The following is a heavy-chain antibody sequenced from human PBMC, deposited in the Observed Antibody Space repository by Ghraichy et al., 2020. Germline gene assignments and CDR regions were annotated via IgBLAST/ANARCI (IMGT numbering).Heavy chain of an antibody. D-gene: IGHD2/OR15-2a*01. CDR3: AGGPMILPSIDYYGMDV. Sequence: ASVKVSCKASGYTFTSYGISWVRQAPGQGLEWMGWISAYNGNTNYAQKLQGRVTMTTDTSTSTAYMELRSLRSDDTAVYYCAGGPMILPSIDYYGMDVWGQGTTVTVSS. J-gene: IGHJ6*02. CDR2: ISAYNGNT. V-gene: IGHV1-18*01. CDR1: GYTFTSYG.